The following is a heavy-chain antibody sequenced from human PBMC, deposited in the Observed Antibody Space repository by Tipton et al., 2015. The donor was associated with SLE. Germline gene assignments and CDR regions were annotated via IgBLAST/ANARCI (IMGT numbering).Heavy chain of an antibody. CDR3: AKDRITIFGVVICPDY. V-gene: IGHV3-33*06. D-gene: IGHD3-3*01. CDR2: IWYDGSNK. Sequence: SGFTFSSYGMHWVRQAPGKGLEWVAVIWYDGSNKYYADSVKGRFTISRDNSKNTLYLQMNSLRAEDTAVYYCAKDRITIFGVVICPDYWGQGTLVTVSS. J-gene: IGHJ4*02. CDR1: GFTFSSYG.